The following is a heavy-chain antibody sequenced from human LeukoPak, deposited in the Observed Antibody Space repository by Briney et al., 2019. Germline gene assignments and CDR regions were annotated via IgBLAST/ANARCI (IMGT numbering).Heavy chain of an antibody. D-gene: IGHD3-22*01. J-gene: IGHJ4*02. CDR3: ASSIRYYDSSGKQYYFDY. Sequence: KSSETLSLTCAVSGGSISSGGYSWSWIRQPPGKGLEWIGYIYYSGSTYYNPSLKSRVTISVDTSKNQFSLKLSSVTAADTAVYYCASSIRYYDSSGKQYYFDYWGQGTLVTVSS. CDR1: GGSISSGGYS. V-gene: IGHV4-30-4*07. CDR2: IYYSGST.